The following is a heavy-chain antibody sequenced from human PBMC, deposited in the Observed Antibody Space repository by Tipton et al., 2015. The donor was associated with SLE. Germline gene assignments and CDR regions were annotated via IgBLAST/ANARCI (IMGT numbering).Heavy chain of an antibody. CDR2: IFYSGST. D-gene: IGHD2-2*01. CDR3: ARERYCSGASCYAPDY. J-gene: IGHJ4*02. Sequence: LRLSCTVSGGSISNYYWNWIRQPPGKGLEWIGYIFYSGSTNYNPSLKSRVTISVDTSKNQFSLKLKSATAADSAVYYCARERYCSGASCYAPDYWGQGTLVTVSS. V-gene: IGHV4-59*01. CDR1: GGSISNYY.